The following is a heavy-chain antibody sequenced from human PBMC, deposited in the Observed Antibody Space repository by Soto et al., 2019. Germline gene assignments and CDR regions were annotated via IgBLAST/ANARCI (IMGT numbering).Heavy chain of an antibody. CDR2: IYHSGST. V-gene: IGHV4-30-2*06. J-gene: IGHJ5*02. D-gene: IGHD6-6*01. CDR1: GGTITSGRSS. Sequence: SETLSLTCSVSGGTITSGRSSWNWIRQSPGKGLEWIAYIYHSGSTYYNPSLKSRVNISVDRSENQFSLKLTSVTAADTAVYYCVRESVASGPNYFDTWGPGTLVPVSS. CDR3: VRESVASGPNYFDT.